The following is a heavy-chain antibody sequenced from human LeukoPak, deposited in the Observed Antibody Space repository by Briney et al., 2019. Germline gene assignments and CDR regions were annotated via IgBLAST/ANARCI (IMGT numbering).Heavy chain of an antibody. CDR1: GGSISSNF. D-gene: IGHD6-19*01. V-gene: IGHV4-4*07. J-gene: IGHJ6*02. CDR2: VYTSGGT. CDR3: ARDLAVTGRGLDV. Sequence: SETLSLTCSVSGGSISSNFWNWIRQPAGKGLEWIGRVYTSGGTNYNPSLKSRVTMSVDTSRNLLSLNLISVTAADTAVYYCARDLAVTGRGLDVWGQGTTVTVSS.